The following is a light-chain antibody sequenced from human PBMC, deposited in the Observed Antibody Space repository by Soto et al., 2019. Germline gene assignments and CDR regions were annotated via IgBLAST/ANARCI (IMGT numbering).Light chain of an antibody. J-gene: IGKJ1*01. CDR3: QHYNSYPWT. CDR2: KAS. V-gene: IGKV1-5*03. Sequence: DIQMTQSPSTLSASVGDRVTITCRASQSISSWLAWYQQKPGKAPKLLLYKASSLESGVTSRFSGSGSGTEFTHTISSLQPDDFATYYCQHYNSYPWTFGQGTKVEIK. CDR1: QSISSW.